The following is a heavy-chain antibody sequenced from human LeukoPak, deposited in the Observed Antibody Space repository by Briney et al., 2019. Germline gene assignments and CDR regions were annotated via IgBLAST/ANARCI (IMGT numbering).Heavy chain of an antibody. CDR1: GGSISDIY. CDR2: IHYTGST. V-gene: IGHV4-59*08. CDR3: SRFQAKKAD. Sequence: SETLSHTCTISGGSISDIYWSWIRQAPGKRLEWIGYIHYTGSTEYNPSLKSRVIISIDMSRTQFSLDLTSVTAADTAVYYCSRFQAKKADWGQGTLVTVSS. J-gene: IGHJ4*02.